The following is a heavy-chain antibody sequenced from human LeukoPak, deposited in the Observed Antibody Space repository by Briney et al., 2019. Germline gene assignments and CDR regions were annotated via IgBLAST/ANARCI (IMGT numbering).Heavy chain of an antibody. V-gene: IGHV4-38-2*02. CDR3: ARREGYNFDY. J-gene: IGHJ4*02. CDR1: GYSISSGFY. Sequence: SETVSLTCTVSGYSISSGFYWDWIRQPPGKGLEWIGSFHHSGSTPYNPSLNSRVSISVDTSKNQLSLKLSSVTAADTAVYYCARREGYNFDYWGQGTLVTVSS. CDR2: FHHSGST. D-gene: IGHD5-24*01.